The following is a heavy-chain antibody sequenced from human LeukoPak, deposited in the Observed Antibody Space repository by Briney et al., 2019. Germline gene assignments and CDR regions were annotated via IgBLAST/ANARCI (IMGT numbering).Heavy chain of an antibody. CDR1: GGSISSYY. CDR2: IYISGST. Sequence: SETLSLTCTVSGGSISSYYWSWIRQPAGKGLEWIGRIYISGSTNYNPSLKSRVTMSVDTSKNQFSLKLRSVTAADTAVYYCARGLREFGYYYYHMDVWDIGTTVTVSS. J-gene: IGHJ6*03. CDR3: ARGLREFGYYYYHMDV. V-gene: IGHV4-4*07. D-gene: IGHD3-10*01.